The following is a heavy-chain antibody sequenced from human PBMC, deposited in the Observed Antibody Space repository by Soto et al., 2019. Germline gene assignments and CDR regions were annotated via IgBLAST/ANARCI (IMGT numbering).Heavy chain of an antibody. CDR1: GFTFSSYS. CDR3: AREVFSSSWDYLDY. V-gene: IGHV3-21*01. D-gene: IGHD6-13*01. J-gene: IGHJ4*02. Sequence: EVQLVESGGGLVKPGGSLRLSCAASGFTFSSYSMNWVRQAPGKGLEWVSSISSSSSYIYYADSVKGRFTISRDNAKNSLYLQMNSLRAEDTAVYYCAREVFSSSWDYLDYWGQGTLVTVSS. CDR2: ISSSSSYI.